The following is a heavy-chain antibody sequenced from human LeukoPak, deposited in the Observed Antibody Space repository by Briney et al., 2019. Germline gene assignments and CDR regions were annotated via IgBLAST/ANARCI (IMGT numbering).Heavy chain of an antibody. Sequence: PSQTLSLTCTVSTGSISSDGYYWSWIRQPPGKGLEWLGYIHYSGSTFYNPSLKSRITISVDTSKNQFSLRLSSVTAADTAVYYCAREGRDFWSGSRGWFDPWGQGTLVTVSS. V-gene: IGHV4-30-4*01. CDR1: TGSISSDGYY. J-gene: IGHJ5*02. CDR2: IHYSGST. D-gene: IGHD3-3*01. CDR3: AREGRDFWSGSRGWFDP.